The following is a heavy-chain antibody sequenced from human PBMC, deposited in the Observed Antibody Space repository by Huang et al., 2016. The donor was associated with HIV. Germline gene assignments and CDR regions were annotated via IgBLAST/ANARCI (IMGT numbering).Heavy chain of an antibody. V-gene: IGHV3-49*03. CDR2: IKSKAYGGTT. CDR1: EFPFSDYA. Sequence: DVQLVESGGGLVQPGRSLRLSCTASEFPFSDYAMSWFRQAPGKGLVWVGLIKSKAYGGTTQYAASVKDRFIISRDDSKGTAYLQMNSLRTEDTAVYYCLIYSHMDVWGKGTTVSVSS. J-gene: IGHJ6*03. CDR3: LIYSHMDV.